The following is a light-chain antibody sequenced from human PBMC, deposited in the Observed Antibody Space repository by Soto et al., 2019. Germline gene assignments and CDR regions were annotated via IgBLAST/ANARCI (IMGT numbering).Light chain of an antibody. CDR1: NSDVNY. Sequence: QSVLTQPASVSGAPGQSITISCTGTNSDVNYVSWHQQHPGKAPKLMIYEVINRSSGVSTRFSGSKSGNTASLTISGLQAEDEADYYCSSSISSNTFVFGTGTTVTV. CDR3: SSSISSNTFV. J-gene: IGLJ1*01. V-gene: IGLV2-14*01. CDR2: EVI.